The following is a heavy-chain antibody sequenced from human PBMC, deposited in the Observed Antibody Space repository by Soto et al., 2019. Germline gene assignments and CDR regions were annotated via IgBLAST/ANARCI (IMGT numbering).Heavy chain of an antibody. D-gene: IGHD3-9*01. Sequence: SETLSLTCTVSGGSISSSSYYWGWIRQPPGKGLEWIGSIYYSGSTYYNPSLKSRVTISVDTSKNQFSLKLSSVTVADMAVYYCAIRRYFDCLSISYSYMDVWGKGTTVTVSS. CDR3: AIRRYFDCLSISYSYMDV. J-gene: IGHJ6*03. V-gene: IGHV4-39*01. CDR2: IYYSGST. CDR1: GGSISSSSYY.